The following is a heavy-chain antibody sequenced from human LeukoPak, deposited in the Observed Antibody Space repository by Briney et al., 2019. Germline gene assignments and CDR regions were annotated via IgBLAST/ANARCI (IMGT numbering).Heavy chain of an antibody. V-gene: IGHV4-59*01. CDR1: GGSISSYY. CDR3: ARGPYYADTPGAFDI. J-gene: IGHJ3*02. D-gene: IGHD2/OR15-2a*01. Sequence: PSETLSLTCTVSGGSISSYYWSWIRQPPGKGLEWIGYIYYTGSITYNPSLKSRVTISVDTPKNQFSLKLSSVTAADTAVYYCARGPYYADTPGAFDIWGQGTMVTVSS. CDR2: IYYTGSI.